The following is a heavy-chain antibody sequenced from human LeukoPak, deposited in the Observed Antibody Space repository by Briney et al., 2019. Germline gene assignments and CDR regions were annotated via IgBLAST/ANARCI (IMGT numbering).Heavy chain of an antibody. J-gene: IGHJ5*02. D-gene: IGHD3-10*01. CDR3: ARPLMYYYGSETYFWFDP. V-gene: IGHV3-7*01. Sequence: GGSLRLSCAASGFTFTTYWMGWVRQAPGKGLEWVANIKQDGSEQYYVDSVKGRFTVSRDNAKNSLSLQMNSLRAEDTAVYYCARPLMYYYGSETYFWFDPWGQGTLVTVSS. CDR1: GFTFTTYW. CDR2: IKQDGSEQ.